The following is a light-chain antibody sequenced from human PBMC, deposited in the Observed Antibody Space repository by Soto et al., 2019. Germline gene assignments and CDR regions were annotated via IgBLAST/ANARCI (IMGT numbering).Light chain of an antibody. CDR3: QQRLNWPLT. Sequence: EIFLTHSPDTLSLSPGERATLSCRATQSVTHYIAWYQQRPGQAPRLLIYDASNRAAGVPAKFTGSGSGTDFTLTISDLEPADSGLYYCQQRLNWPLTFGGGTKVDIK. CDR2: DAS. CDR1: QSVTHY. V-gene: IGKV3-11*01. J-gene: IGKJ4*01.